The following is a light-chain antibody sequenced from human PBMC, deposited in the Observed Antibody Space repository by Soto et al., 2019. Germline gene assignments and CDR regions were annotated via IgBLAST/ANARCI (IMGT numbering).Light chain of an antibody. Sequence: EIVLTQSPATLSLSPGERATLSCRASQNVANYLDWYQQKPGQAPRLLIYESSNRATGIAARFSGSGSGTDFTLTISSLEPEDFAVYYCQLYRTFGQGTKVDIK. J-gene: IGKJ1*01. CDR2: ESS. V-gene: IGKV3-11*01. CDR1: QNVANY. CDR3: QLYRT.